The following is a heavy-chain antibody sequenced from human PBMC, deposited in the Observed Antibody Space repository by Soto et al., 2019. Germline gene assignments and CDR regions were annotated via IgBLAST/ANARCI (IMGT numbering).Heavy chain of an antibody. CDR1: GFTFSSES. Sequence: PGGSLRLSCAASGFTFSSESMIWLRQAPGKGLEWISFISRTSNTIYYVGSVKGRFTISRDNAKNSLYLQMNSLRAEDTAVYYCARAEGYTIFGVVISPRGYGMDVWGQGTTVTVSS. D-gene: IGHD3-3*01. J-gene: IGHJ6*02. CDR2: ISRTSNTI. CDR3: ARAEGYTIFGVVISPRGYGMDV. V-gene: IGHV3-48*04.